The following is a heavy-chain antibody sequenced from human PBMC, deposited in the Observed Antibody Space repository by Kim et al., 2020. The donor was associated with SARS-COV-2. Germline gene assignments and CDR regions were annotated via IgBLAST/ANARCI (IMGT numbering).Heavy chain of an antibody. D-gene: IGHD2-15*01. Sequence: GGSLRLSCAASGFTVSSNYMSWVRQAPGKGLEWVSVIYSGGSTYYADPVKGRFTISRDNSKNTLYLQMNSLRAEDTAVYYCARDSKPYCSGGSCYRYYYMDVWCKGTTVTVSS. V-gene: IGHV3-66*01. CDR2: IYSGGST. J-gene: IGHJ6*03. CDR1: GFTVSSNY. CDR3: ARDSKPYCSGGSCYRYYYMDV.